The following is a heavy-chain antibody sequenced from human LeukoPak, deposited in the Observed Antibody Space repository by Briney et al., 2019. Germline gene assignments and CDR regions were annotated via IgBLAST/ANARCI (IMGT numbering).Heavy chain of an antibody. CDR2: IYTSGST. D-gene: IGHD3-22*01. J-gene: IGHJ4*02. CDR1: VCSISSYY. CDR3: AREFSDDSSCYRYYFVY. V-gene: IGHV4-4*07. Sequence: PAEALSLTRNVPVCSISSYYWSWVRQPAGKGLEWIGRIYTSGSTNYNPSLKSRVAMSVDTSKNQFSLKLSSVTAADTAVYYCAREFSDDSSCYRYYFVYWGEGTLVTVSS.